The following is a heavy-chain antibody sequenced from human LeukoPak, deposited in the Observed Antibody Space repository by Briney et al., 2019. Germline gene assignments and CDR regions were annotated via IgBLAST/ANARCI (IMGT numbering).Heavy chain of an antibody. D-gene: IGHD1-26*01. CDR1: GGSISSSSYY. Sequence: SETLSLTCTVSGGSISSSSYYWGWIRQPPGKGLEWIGYIYYSGSTNYNPSLKSRVTISVDTPKNQFSLKLSSVTAADTAVYYCARGGGSYYRGGWFDPWGQGTLVTVSS. CDR2: IYYSGST. CDR3: ARGGGSYYRGGWFDP. V-gene: IGHV4-61*05. J-gene: IGHJ5*02.